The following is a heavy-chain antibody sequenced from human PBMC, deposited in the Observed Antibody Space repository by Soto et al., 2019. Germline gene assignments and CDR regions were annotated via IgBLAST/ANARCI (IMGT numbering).Heavy chain of an antibody. D-gene: IGHD2-2*01. V-gene: IGHV3-30-3*01. J-gene: IGHJ4*02. CDR3: AKEESPLGYCSSTSCYSSFIDY. CDR2: FSSDGSIK. Sequence: HPGGSLRLSCTASGLTLSGHHMHWVRQTPGKGPEWVAVFSSDGSIKIYADSVKGRFTISRDHAKNSLYLQMNSLRAEDTALYYCAKEESPLGYCSSTSCYSSFIDYWGQGTLVTVSS. CDR1: GLTLSGHH.